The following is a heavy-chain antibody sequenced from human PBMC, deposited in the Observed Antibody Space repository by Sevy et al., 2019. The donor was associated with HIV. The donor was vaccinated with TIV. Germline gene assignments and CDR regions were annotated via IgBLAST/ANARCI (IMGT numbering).Heavy chain of an antibody. Sequence: ASVKVSCQASGYSFTGQYMHWVRQAPGQGLEWMGGINPNSGATNYAQEFQGRVTMTRDTSISTAYMELSGLKFDDTAVYYCARDLRLRRYSYGSFDYWGQGTLVTVSS. CDR3: ARDLRLRRYSYGSFDY. CDR2: INPNSGAT. D-gene: IGHD5-18*01. J-gene: IGHJ4*02. CDR1: GYSFTGQY. V-gene: IGHV1-2*02.